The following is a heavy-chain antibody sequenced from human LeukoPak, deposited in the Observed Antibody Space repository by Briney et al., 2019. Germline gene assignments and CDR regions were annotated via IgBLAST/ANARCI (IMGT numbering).Heavy chain of an antibody. CDR3: AGNKDIVATIYDY. D-gene: IGHD5-12*01. Sequence: SETLSLTCAVYGGSFRGYYWSWIRQPPGKGLEWIGEINHSGSTNYNPSLKSRVTISVDTSKNQFSLKLSSVTAADTAVYYCAGNKDIVATIYDYWGQGTLVTVSS. V-gene: IGHV4-34*01. CDR2: INHSGST. J-gene: IGHJ4*02. CDR1: GGSFRGYY.